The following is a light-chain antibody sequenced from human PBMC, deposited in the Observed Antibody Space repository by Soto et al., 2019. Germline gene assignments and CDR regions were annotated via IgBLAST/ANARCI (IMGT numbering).Light chain of an antibody. J-gene: IGKJ3*01. CDR2: GAS. V-gene: IGKV3-15*01. CDR3: QQYGTFPFT. CDR1: QSVSSN. Sequence: EIVMTQSPATLSVSPGERATLSCRASQSVSSNLAWYQQKPGQAPRLLIYGASTRATGIPARFSGSGSGTEFTLTISSLQSEDFAVYYCQQYGTFPFTFGPGTKVDIK.